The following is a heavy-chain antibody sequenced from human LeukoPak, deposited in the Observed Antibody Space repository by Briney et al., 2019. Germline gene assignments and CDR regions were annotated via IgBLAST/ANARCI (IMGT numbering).Heavy chain of an antibody. CDR3: ARGYYDSSGYYYYDY. CDR1: GFTFSDYY. Sequence: PGGSLRLSCAASGFTFSDYYMSWIRQAPGKGLEWVSYISSSGSTIYYADSVKGRFTISRDDAKNSLYLQMNSLRAEDTAVYYCARGYYDSSGYYYYDYWGQGTLVTVSS. V-gene: IGHV3-11*04. J-gene: IGHJ4*02. D-gene: IGHD3-22*01. CDR2: ISSSGSTI.